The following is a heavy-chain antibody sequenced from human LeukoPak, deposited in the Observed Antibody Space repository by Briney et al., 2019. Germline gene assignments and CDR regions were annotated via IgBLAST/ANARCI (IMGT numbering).Heavy chain of an antibody. CDR2: ISAYNGNT. J-gene: IGHJ6*03. Sequence: ASVKVSCKASGYTFTSYGISWVRQAPGQGLEWMGWISAYNGNTNYAQKLQGRVTMTTDTSTSTAYMELRSLRSDDTAVYYCARDPRDIVVVPAAMYYYYYMDVWGKGTTVTISS. V-gene: IGHV1-18*01. CDR1: GYTFTSYG. D-gene: IGHD2-2*01. CDR3: ARDPRDIVVVPAAMYYYYYMDV.